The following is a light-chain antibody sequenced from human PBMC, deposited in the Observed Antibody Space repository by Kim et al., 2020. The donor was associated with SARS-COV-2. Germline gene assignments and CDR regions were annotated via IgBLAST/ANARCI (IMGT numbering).Light chain of an antibody. V-gene: IGLV3-1*01. CDR3: QAWDSSSVV. CDR1: KLGNKY. J-gene: IGLJ2*01. CDR2: QDN. Sequence: SYELTQPPSVSVSPGQTASIPCSGDKLGNKYACWYQQKPGQSPVLVIYQDNNRPSGIPERFSGSNSGNTATLTISGTQAMDEADYYCQAWDSSSVVFGGG.